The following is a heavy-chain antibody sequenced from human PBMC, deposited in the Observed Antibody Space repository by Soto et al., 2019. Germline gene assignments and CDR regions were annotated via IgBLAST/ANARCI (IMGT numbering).Heavy chain of an antibody. V-gene: IGHV4-34*01. Sequence: QVQLQQWGAGLLKPSETLSLTCAVYGGSFSGYYWTWIRQPPGTGLEWIGEINHSGSTNYNPSLKXRXTXSXHTSKNQFSLKLTSVTAADTAVYYCARDKITCLFDYWGQGTLVTVSS. CDR2: INHSGST. J-gene: IGHJ4*02. D-gene: IGHD3-10*01. CDR1: GGSFSGYY. CDR3: ARDKITCLFDY.